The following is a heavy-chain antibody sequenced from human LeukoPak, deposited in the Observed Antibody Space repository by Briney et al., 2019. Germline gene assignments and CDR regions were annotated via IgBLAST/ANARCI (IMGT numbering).Heavy chain of an antibody. CDR1: GFTFSSYA. V-gene: IGHV3-23*01. Sequence: GGSLRLSCAASGFTFSSYAMSWVRQAPGKGPERVSAISGSGGSTYYADSVKGRFTISRDNSKNTLYLQMNSLRAEDTAVYYCAKFLRYFDWPNDAFDIWGQGTMVTVSP. D-gene: IGHD3-9*01. J-gene: IGHJ3*02. CDR2: ISGSGGST. CDR3: AKFLRYFDWPNDAFDI.